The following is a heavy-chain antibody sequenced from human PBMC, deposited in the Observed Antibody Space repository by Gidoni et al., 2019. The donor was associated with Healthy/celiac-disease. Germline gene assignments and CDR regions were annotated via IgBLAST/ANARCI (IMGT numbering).Heavy chain of an antibody. CDR1: GGSISSFY. Sequence: QVQLQESGPGLVKPSETLSLTCTVSGGSISSFYWSWFRQPPGKGPEWIGYIYYSGSTNYNPSLKSRVTISVDTSKNQFSLKLSSVTAADTAVYYCARAGYDSRGYYYPFWFFDLWGRGTLVTVSS. V-gene: IGHV4-59*01. J-gene: IGHJ2*01. CDR2: IYYSGST. CDR3: ARAGYDSRGYYYPFWFFDL. D-gene: IGHD3-22*01.